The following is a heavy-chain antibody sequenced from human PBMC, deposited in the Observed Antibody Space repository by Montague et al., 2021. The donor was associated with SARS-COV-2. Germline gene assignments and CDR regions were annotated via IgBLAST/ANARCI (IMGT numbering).Heavy chain of an antibody. Sequence: SLSLSCAASGFTFSSYAMHWVRQAPGKGLEWVAVISYDGSNKYYADSVKGRFTISRDNSKNTLYLQMNSLRAEDTAVYYCASGLLWFGEPNYWGQGTLVTVSS. V-gene: IGHV3-30-3*01. CDR3: ASGLLWFGEPNY. D-gene: IGHD3-10*01. J-gene: IGHJ4*02. CDR1: GFTFSSYA. CDR2: ISYDGSNK.